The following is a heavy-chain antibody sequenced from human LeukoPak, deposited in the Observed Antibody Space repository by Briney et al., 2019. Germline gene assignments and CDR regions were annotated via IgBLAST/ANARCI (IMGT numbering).Heavy chain of an antibody. Sequence: SETLSLTCTVSGGSISSGGYYWSWIRQPPGKGLEWIGYINHSGSTNYNPSLKSRVTISVDTSKNQFSLKLSSVTAADTAVYYCARRLSHCSGGSCCSGYWYFDLWGRGTLVTVSS. J-gene: IGHJ2*01. D-gene: IGHD2-15*01. CDR1: GGSISSGGYY. CDR3: ARRLSHCSGGSCCSGYWYFDL. V-gene: IGHV4-30-2*01. CDR2: INHSGST.